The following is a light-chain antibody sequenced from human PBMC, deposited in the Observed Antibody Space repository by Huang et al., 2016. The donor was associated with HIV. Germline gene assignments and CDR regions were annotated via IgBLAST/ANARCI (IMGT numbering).Light chain of an antibody. CDR2: AAS. Sequence: DIQMTQSPSSLSASVGDRVTIARRSSQSISTFLNWYQQKPGKSPKLLIYAASNLQSGVPERFSGGGSGTDFTLTISSLQPEDLATYYCHQSYSLPPTFGQGTKLEMK. CDR1: QSISTF. J-gene: IGKJ2*01. CDR3: HQSYSLPPT. V-gene: IGKV1-39*01.